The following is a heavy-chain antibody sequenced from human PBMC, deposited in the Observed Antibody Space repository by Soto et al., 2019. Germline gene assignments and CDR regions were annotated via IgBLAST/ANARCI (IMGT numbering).Heavy chain of an antibody. CDR3: ARWGTTGGLDV. Sequence: QVQLVESGGGVVQPGTSLRVSCVGSGFTFRSYVIHWVRQAPGKGLEWVALTSYDGSDKYYGDSVRGRFTISRDNSRNTVELQMDSLRSEDTALYYCARWGTTGGLDVWGQGTLVSVSS. CDR2: TSYDGSDK. D-gene: IGHD3-16*01. J-gene: IGHJ1*01. CDR1: GFTFRSYV. V-gene: IGHV3-30*19.